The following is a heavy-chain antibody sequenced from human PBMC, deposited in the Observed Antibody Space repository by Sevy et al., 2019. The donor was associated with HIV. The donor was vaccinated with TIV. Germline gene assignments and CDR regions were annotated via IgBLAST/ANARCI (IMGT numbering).Heavy chain of an antibody. CDR1: GFTFSNAW. J-gene: IGHJ4*02. V-gene: IGHV3-15*01. Sequence: GGSPRLSCAASGFTFSNAWMSWVRLAPVKGLEWVGRLKSKTDGGPTDYAAPVKGRFTISRDDSKNTLYLQMNSLKTEDTAVYYCISHRVDTAMVNPDYWGQGTLVTVSS. CDR2: LKSKTDGGPT. CDR3: ISHRVDTAMVNPDY. D-gene: IGHD5-18*01.